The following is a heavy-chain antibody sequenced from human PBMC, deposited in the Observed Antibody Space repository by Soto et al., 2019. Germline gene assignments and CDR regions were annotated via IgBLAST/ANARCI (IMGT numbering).Heavy chain of an antibody. CDR1: GYTFTSYG. Sequence: GASVKVSCKASGYTFTSYGISWVRQAPGQGLEWMGWISAYNGNTNYAQKLQGRVTMTTDTSTSTAYMELRSLRSDDTAVYYCARDGAPYYDILTSPSRFDYWGQGTLVTVSS. CDR3: ARDGAPYYDILTSPSRFDY. J-gene: IGHJ4*02. D-gene: IGHD3-9*01. V-gene: IGHV1-18*01. CDR2: ISAYNGNT.